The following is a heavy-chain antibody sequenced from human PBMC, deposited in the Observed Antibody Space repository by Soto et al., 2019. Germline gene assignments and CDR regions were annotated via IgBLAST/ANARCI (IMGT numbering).Heavy chain of an antibody. CDR3: AGNDFGCGYYNAEDFQH. Sequence: QVQLVESGGGVVQPGRSLRLSCAASGFPFRSYAMHWFRQAPGKGLAWVAVISYDGSNKYYADSVKGRFTLSRDNSKNTLNLQMNRLRAEDTAVYYYAGNDFGCGYYNAEDFQHGGQGTLVTVSA. V-gene: IGHV3-30-3*01. CDR2: ISYDGSNK. J-gene: IGHJ1*01. D-gene: IGHD3-3*01. CDR1: GFPFRSYA.